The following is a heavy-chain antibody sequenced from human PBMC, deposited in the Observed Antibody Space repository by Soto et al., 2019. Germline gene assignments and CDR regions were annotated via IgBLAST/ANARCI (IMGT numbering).Heavy chain of an antibody. CDR3: ARSYGDYFFWFDP. Sequence: SETLSLTCTVSGGSISSYYWSWIRQPPGKGLEWIGYIYYSGSTNYNPSLKSRVTISVDTSKNQFSLKLSSVTAADTAVYYCARSYGDYFFWFDPWGQGTLVTVSS. CDR2: IYYSGST. D-gene: IGHD4-17*01. CDR1: GGSISSYY. J-gene: IGHJ5*02. V-gene: IGHV4-59*01.